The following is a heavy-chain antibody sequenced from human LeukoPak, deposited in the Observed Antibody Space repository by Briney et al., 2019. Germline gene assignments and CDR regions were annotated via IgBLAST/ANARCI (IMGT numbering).Heavy chain of an antibody. CDR1: GGSIGTYY. CDR3: ARDAVAGRVESWFDP. Sequence: SETLSLTCTVSGGSIGTYYWSWIRQPPGKGLEWIGYIYYSGSTNYNPSLKSRVTISVDTSKNQFSLKLSSVTAADTAVYYCARDAVAGRVESWFDPWGQGTLVTVSS. D-gene: IGHD6-19*01. CDR2: IYYSGST. V-gene: IGHV4-59*01. J-gene: IGHJ5*02.